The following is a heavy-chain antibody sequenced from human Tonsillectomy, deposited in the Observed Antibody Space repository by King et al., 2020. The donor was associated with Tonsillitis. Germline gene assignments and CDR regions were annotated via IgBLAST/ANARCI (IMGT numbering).Heavy chain of an antibody. CDR3: AREKVLVSGYSSSWYQGDYYYYGMDV. CDR2: INPSGGST. J-gene: IGHJ6*02. D-gene: IGHD6-13*01. Sequence: QLVQSGAEVKKPGASVKVSCKASGYTFTSYYMHWVRQAPGQGLEWMGIINPSGGSTSYAQKVQGRVTMTRDTSTSTVYMELSSLRSEDTAVYYCAREKVLVSGYSSSWYQGDYYYYGMDVWGQGTTVTVSS. CDR1: GYTFTSYY. V-gene: IGHV1-46*01.